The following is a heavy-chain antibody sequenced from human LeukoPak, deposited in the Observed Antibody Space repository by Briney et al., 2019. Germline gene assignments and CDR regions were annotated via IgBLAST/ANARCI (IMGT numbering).Heavy chain of an antibody. CDR3: ARAHVYYYYGMDV. CDR1: GFTFSSYS. V-gene: IGHV3-53*01. J-gene: IGHJ6*02. Sequence: GGSLRLSCAASGFTFSSYSMNWVRQAPGKGLEWVSVIYSGGSTYYADSVKGRITISRDNSKNTLYLQMNSLRAEDTAVYYCARAHVYYYYGMDVWGQGTTVTVSS. CDR2: IYSGGST.